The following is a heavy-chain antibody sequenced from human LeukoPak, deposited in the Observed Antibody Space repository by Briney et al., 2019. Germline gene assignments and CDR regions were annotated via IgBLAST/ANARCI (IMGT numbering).Heavy chain of an antibody. CDR3: ARGPRYDAFDI. D-gene: IGHD1-1*01. J-gene: IGHJ3*02. Sequence: ASVKVSCKASGYTFTSYDINWVRQATGQGLEWMGWIIPNSGGTNYAQKFQGRVTMTRDTSISTAYMELSRLRSDDTAVYYCARGPRYDAFDIWGQGTMVTVSS. CDR2: IIPNSGGT. CDR1: GYTFTSYD. V-gene: IGHV1-2*02.